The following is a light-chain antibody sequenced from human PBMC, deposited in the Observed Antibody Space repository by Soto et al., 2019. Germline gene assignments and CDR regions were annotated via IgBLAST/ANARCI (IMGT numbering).Light chain of an antibody. Sequence: EIVLTQSPGTLSLSPGDRATLSCRASQSISSNYLAWYQQKPGQAPGLLIYGASSRATGTPDRFRGSGSGTDFTLTISRLEPEDFAVYYCQQHSHWPPWTFGQGTKVDIK. CDR1: QSISSNY. V-gene: IGKV3D-20*02. CDR3: QQHSHWPPWT. CDR2: GAS. J-gene: IGKJ1*01.